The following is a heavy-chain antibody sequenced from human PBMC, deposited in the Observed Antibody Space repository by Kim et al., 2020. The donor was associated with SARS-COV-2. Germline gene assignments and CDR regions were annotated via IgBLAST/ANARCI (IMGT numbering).Heavy chain of an antibody. V-gene: IGHV4-39*01. CDR3: ARPGYSYGYGFDY. D-gene: IGHD5-18*01. Sequence: SETLSLTCTVSGGSISSSSYYWGWIRQPPGKGLEWIGSIYYSGSTYYNPSLKSRVTISVDTSKNQFSLKLSSVTAADTAVYYCARPGYSYGYGFDYWGQGTLVTVSS. CDR2: IYYSGST. CDR1: GGSISSSSYY. J-gene: IGHJ4*02.